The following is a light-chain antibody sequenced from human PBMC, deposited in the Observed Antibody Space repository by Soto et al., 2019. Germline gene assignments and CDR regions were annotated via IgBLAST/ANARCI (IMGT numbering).Light chain of an antibody. V-gene: IGLV2-14*01. Sequence: QSALTQPASVSGSPGQSITISCTGTSSDVGGYNYVSWYQQHPGKAPKLRIYEVSSRPSGVSYRFSGSKSGNTASLTISGLQAEDEADYYCSSYTSSTTYVFGTGTKVTVL. J-gene: IGLJ1*01. CDR2: EVS. CDR3: SSYTSSTTYV. CDR1: SSDVGGYNY.